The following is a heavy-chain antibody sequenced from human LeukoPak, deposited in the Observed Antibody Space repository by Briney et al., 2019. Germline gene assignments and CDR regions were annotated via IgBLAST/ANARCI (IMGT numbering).Heavy chain of an antibody. CDR2: IKQDGSEK. D-gene: IGHD1-1*01. CDR3: ARGYIFDP. J-gene: IGHJ5*02. Sequence: GGSLRLSCAASGFTFSTAWMFWVRQAPGKGLEWVATIKQDGSEKHYLDSVKGRFTISRDNSKNTLYLQMNSLRAEDTAVYYCARGYIFDPWGQGTLVTVSS. CDR1: GFTFSTAW. V-gene: IGHV3-7*04.